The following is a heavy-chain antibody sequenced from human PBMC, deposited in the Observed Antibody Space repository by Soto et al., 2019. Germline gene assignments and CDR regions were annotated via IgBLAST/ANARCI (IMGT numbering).Heavy chain of an antibody. J-gene: IGHJ4*02. D-gene: IGHD2-2*01. CDR3: AKERGVVPAATLAQFDY. V-gene: IGHV3-23*01. CDR2: ISGSGGST. Sequence: GGSLRLSGAASGFTFSSYAMSWVRQAPGKGLEWVSAISGSGGSTYYADSVKGRFTISRDNSKNTLYLQMNSLRAEDTAVYYCAKERGVVPAATLAQFDYWGQGTLVTVSS. CDR1: GFTFSSYA.